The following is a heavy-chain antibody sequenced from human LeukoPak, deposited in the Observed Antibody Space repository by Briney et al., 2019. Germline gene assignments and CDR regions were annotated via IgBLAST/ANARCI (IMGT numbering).Heavy chain of an antibody. J-gene: IGHJ6*02. CDR1: GGSLSGSY. V-gene: IGHV4-34*01. CDR2: INHSGST. Sequence: PSETLSLTCAVYGGSLSGSYWSWIRQPPGKGLEWIGEINHSGSTNYNPSLKSRVTISVDTSKNQFSLKLSSVTAADTAVYYCVRGESSGDYYYYGMDVWGQGTTVTVSS. CDR3: VRGESSGDYYYYGMDV. D-gene: IGHD6-19*01.